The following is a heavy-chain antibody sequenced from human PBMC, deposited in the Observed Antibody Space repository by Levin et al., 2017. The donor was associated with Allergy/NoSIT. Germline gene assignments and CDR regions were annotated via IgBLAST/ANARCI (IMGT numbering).Heavy chain of an antibody. V-gene: IGHV3-20*01. D-gene: IGHD5-18*01. CDR1: GFTFDDYG. CDR3: ARDREALNVDTAMAGFDP. J-gene: IGHJ5*02. Sequence: GESLKISCAASGFTFDDYGMSWVRQAPGKGLEWVSGINWNGGSTGYADSVKGRFTISRDNAKNSLYLQMNSLRAEDTALYHCARDREALNVDTAMAGFDPWGQGTLVTVSS. CDR2: INWNGGST.